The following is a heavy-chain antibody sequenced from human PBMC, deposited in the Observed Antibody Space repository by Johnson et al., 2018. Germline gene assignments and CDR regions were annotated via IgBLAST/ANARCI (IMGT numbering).Heavy chain of an antibody. CDR2: TRNKANSYTT. CDR3: ARDSRAVAGIYYYYYMDV. Sequence: VQLVESGGGLVQPGGSLRLSCAASGFTFSDHYMDWVRQAPGKGLEWVGRTRNKANSYTTEYAASVKGRFTISRDDSKNSLYLQMNSLKTEDTAVYYCARDSRAVAGIYYYYYMDVWGKGTTVTVSS. V-gene: IGHV3-72*01. J-gene: IGHJ6*03. CDR1: GFTFSDHY. D-gene: IGHD6-19*01.